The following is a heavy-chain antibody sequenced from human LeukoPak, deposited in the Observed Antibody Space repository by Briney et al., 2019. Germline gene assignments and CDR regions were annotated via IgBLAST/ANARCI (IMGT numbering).Heavy chain of an antibody. V-gene: IGHV1-24*01. CDR1: GYTLTELS. CDR3: ATEWFLAVTHEAFDI. CDR2: FDPEDGET. J-gene: IGHJ3*02. Sequence: ASVKVSCKVSGYTLTELSMHWVRQAPGKGLEWMGGFDPEDGETIYAQKFQGRVTMTEDTSTDTAYMELSSLRSEDTAVYYCATEWFLAVTHEAFDIWGQGTMVTVSS. D-gene: IGHD4-17*01.